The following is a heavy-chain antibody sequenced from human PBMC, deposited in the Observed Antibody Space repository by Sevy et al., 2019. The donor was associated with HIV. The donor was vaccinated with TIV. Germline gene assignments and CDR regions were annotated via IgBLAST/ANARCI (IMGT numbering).Heavy chain of an antibody. CDR3: ASDRGRGEVALDL. CDR1: GFRFRDYR. CDR2: ITSSSNTR. V-gene: IGHV3-48*02. Sequence: GGSLRLSCAASGFRFRDYRMNWVRQAPGKGLEWVSYITSSSNTRNYADPVKGRFTISRDHDSKSLYLQTNSLRHEDTAVYYCASDRGRGEVALDLWGQGTLVTVSS. J-gene: IGHJ5*02. D-gene: IGHD3-10*01.